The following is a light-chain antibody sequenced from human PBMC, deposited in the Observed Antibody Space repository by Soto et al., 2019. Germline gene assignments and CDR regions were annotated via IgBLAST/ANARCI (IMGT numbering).Light chain of an antibody. CDR3: RSFTSSTNYV. J-gene: IGLJ1*01. CDR1: SSDVGSYNR. Sequence: QSVLTQPPSVSGSPGQSVAVSCTGTSSDVGSYNRVSWYQQPPGTAPKLIIYEVSNRPSGVPDRFSGSKSGNTASLTISGLQAEDEADYYRRSFTSSTNYVFGTGTKVTVL. V-gene: IGLV2-18*02. CDR2: EVS.